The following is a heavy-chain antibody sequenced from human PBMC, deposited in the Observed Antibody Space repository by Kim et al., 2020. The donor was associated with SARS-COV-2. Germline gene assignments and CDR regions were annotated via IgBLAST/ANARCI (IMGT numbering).Heavy chain of an antibody. CDR2: IWYDGGNK. J-gene: IGHJ4*01. CDR3: ARELGKCSSPVGY. CDR1: GFTFSSYG. V-gene: IGHV3-33*01. Sequence: GGSLRLSCAASGFTFSSYGMHWVRQAPGKGLEWVAVIWYDGGNKYYADSVKGRFTISRDNSKNTLYLQMNSLRAEDTAVYYCARELGKCSSPVGYCGHGTLVSVSS. D-gene: IGHD6-13*01.